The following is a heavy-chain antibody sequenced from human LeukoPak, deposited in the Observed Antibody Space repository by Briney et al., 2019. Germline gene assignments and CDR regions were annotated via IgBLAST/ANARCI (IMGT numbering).Heavy chain of an antibody. V-gene: IGHV3-48*03. CDR1: GFTFSIYE. D-gene: IGHD1-1*01. J-gene: IGHJ6*02. CDR3: AREGGNWNYYYYGMDV. CDR2: ISSSGSTI. Sequence: GGSLRLSCAASGFTFSIYEMNWVRQAPGKGLEWVSYISSSGSTIYYADSVKGRFTISRDNAKNSLYLQMNSLRAEDTAVYYCAREGGNWNYYYYGMDVWGQGTTVTVSS.